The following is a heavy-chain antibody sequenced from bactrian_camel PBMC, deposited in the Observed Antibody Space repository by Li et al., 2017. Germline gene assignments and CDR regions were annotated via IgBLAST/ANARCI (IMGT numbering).Heavy chain of an antibody. J-gene: IGHJ4*01. CDR3: AADADVSLSGGYYSPNC. CDR1: DFNFGPSG. CDR2: IKSDGST. D-gene: IGHD2*01. V-gene: IGHV3S55*01. Sequence: HVQLVESGGGSVQAGETLKLSCTISDFNFGPSGRGWFRQAPGSECEMVASIKSDGSTDYAYSVKGRFTISQDSPKGTMYLQMDSLKPEDTAVYFCAADADVSLSGGYYSPNCWGQGTQVTVS.